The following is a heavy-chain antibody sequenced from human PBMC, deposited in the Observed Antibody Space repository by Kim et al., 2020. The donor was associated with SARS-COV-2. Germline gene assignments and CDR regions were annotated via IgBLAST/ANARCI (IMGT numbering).Heavy chain of an antibody. J-gene: IGHJ4*02. CDR3: ARGPSQGIPLDF. Sequence: SETQSLTCSVSGASINNYYWSWIRQPAGKGLEWIGRMYGAGGTDYNPSLKSRVAISVDTSRNQFSLKLTSMTAADTAVYYCARGPSQGIPLDFWGQGTLVTVSS. D-gene: IGHD6-6*01. V-gene: IGHV4-4*07. CDR2: MYGAGGT. CDR1: GASINNYY.